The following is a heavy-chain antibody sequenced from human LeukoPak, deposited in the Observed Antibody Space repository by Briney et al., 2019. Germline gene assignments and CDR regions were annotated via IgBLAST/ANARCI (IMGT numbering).Heavy chain of an antibody. CDR3: AKGRPTTVFDY. D-gene: IGHD4-17*01. V-gene: IGHV3-7*05. CDR2: IKKDGSET. Sequence: PGGSLRLSCAASGFIFGDFWMNWIRQAPGKGLEWVANIKKDGSETYYVDSVKGRFTVSRDNARNSLYLQMSSLRAEDTAVYYCAKGRPTTVFDYWGRGTLVTVSS. CDR1: GFIFGDFW. J-gene: IGHJ4*02.